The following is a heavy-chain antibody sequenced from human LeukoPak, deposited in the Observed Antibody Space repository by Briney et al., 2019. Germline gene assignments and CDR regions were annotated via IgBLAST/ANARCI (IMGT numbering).Heavy chain of an antibody. J-gene: IGHJ6*02. V-gene: IGHV3-7*01. Sequence: GGSLRLSCAASGFTFSSYWMSWVRQAPGKGLEWVANIKQDGSEKYYVGSVKGRFTISRDNAKNSLYLQMNSLRAEDTAVYYCARDELVVVPAAVHYYYYYGMDVWGQGTTVTVSS. CDR3: ARDELVVVPAAVHYYYYYGMDV. CDR1: GFTFSSYW. D-gene: IGHD2-2*01. CDR2: IKQDGSEK.